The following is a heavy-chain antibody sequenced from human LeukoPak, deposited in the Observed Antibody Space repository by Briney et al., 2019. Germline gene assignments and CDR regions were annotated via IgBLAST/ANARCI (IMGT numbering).Heavy chain of an antibody. J-gene: IGHJ5*02. V-gene: IGHV4-39*07. D-gene: IGHD3-16*01. CDR3: ARAPIPYDRSRTDYRFDP. CDR1: GGSISRSGYY. CDR2: IYYSGST. Sequence: SETLSLTCTVSGGSISRSGYYWGWIRQPPGKGLEYIGYIYYSGSTYYNPSLKSQVTISLDTSKSQFSLKLTSVTAADTAVYYCARAPIPYDRSRTDYRFDPWGQGTLVTVAS.